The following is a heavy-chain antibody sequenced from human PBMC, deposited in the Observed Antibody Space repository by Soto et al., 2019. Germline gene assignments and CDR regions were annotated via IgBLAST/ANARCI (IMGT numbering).Heavy chain of an antibody. CDR1: GYTFNNYD. CDR2: ISTSNGHT. D-gene: IGHD2-2*01. CDR3: ARGSKGSFASDY. V-gene: IGHV1-18*01. J-gene: IGHJ4*02. Sequence: QVQLAQSGGEVKKSGASVKVSCKASGYTFNNYDVTWTRQAPGQGLEWMGWISTSNGHTNYAQNLQGRVTMTTDTSTSTAYMELRSLRSDDTAVYYCARGSKGSFASDYWGQGTLVTVSS.